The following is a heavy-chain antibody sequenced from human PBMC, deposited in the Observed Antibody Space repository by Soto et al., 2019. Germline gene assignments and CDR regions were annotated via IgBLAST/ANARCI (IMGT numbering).Heavy chain of an antibody. D-gene: IGHD3-22*01. CDR1: GFTVSSNY. J-gene: IGHJ4*02. Sequence: PGGSLRLSCAASGFTVSSNYMSWVRQAPGKGLEWVSVIYSGGSTYYADSVKGRFTISRDNSKNTLYLQMNSLRAEDTAVYYCARTVSGGYYPYYFAYWGQGTLVTVSS. CDR2: IYSGGST. V-gene: IGHV3-53*01. CDR3: ARTVSGGYYPYYFAY.